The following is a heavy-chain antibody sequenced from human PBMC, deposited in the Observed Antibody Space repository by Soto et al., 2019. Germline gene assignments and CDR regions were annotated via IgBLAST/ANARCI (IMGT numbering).Heavy chain of an antibody. CDR1: GGTFSSYA. Sequence: QVQLVQSGAEVKKPGSSVKVSCKASGGTFSSYAISWVRQAPGQGLEWMGGIIPIFGTANYAQKFQGRVTITADESTSTAYMELSSLRSEDTAVYYCAKPSVYCSGGSCYSWYYYGMDVWGQGTTVTVSS. CDR3: AKPSVYCSGGSCYSWYYYGMDV. CDR2: IIPIFGTA. D-gene: IGHD2-15*01. J-gene: IGHJ6*02. V-gene: IGHV1-69*01.